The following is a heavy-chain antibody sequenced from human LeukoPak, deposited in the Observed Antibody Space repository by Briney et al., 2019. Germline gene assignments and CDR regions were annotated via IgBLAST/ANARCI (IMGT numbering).Heavy chain of an antibody. CDR3: STGSGHAFDI. Sequence: PGGSLRLSCAASGFTFSSYWMRWVRQVPGKGLVWVSRINSDGSSTSYADSVKGRFTISRDNAKNTLYVQMNSLRAEDTAVYYCSTGSGHAFDIWGRGTTVTVPS. CDR1: GFTFSSYW. D-gene: IGHD3-10*01. V-gene: IGHV3-74*01. CDR2: INSDGSST. J-gene: IGHJ3*02.